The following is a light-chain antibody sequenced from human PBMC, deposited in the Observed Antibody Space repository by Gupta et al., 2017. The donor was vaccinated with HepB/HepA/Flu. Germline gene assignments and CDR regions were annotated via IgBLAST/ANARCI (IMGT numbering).Light chain of an antibody. CDR2: GAS. CDR3: HQHDNSPGRT. Sequence: EIVLTQSPGTLSLSPGERATLSCRASQRVSSTYLAWYQHKPGQPPRLLISGASNRATGIPDRFSASGSGIDFTLTIRRLEPEDFAVYYCHQHDNSPGRTFGQGTXVEVK. V-gene: IGKV3-20*01. CDR1: QRVSSTY. J-gene: IGKJ1*01.